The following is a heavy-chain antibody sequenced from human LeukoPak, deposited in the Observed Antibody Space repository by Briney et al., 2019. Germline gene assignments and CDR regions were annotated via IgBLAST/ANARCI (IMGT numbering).Heavy chain of an antibody. CDR2: IFHTGTT. Sequence: SGTLSLTCAVSGGSISSSNWWSWVRQPPGKGLEWIGRIFHTGTTDYKTSLKGRVTISVDKSKNQFSLKLTSVTAADTAVYYCARLTPTTLSLYYYYMDVWGKGTTVTVSS. J-gene: IGHJ6*03. D-gene: IGHD2/OR15-2a*01. V-gene: IGHV4-4*02. CDR1: GGSISSSNW. CDR3: ARLTPTTLSLYYYYMDV.